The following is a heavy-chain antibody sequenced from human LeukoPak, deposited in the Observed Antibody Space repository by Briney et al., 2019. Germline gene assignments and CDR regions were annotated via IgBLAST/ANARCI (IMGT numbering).Heavy chain of an antibody. Sequence: SQTLSLTCTVSGVSISSGDYYWSWFRQPPGKGLECIGYIYYSGSTYYNPSLKSRVTISVDTSKNQFSLKLTSVTAADTAVYYCARWVGGYSYGYDYWGQGTLVTVSS. J-gene: IGHJ4*02. V-gene: IGHV4-30-4*01. CDR2: IYYSGST. CDR3: ARWVGGYSYGYDY. CDR1: GVSISSGDYY. D-gene: IGHD5-18*01.